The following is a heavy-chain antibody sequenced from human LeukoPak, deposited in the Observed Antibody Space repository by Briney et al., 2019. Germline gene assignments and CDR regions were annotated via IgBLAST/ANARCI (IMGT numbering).Heavy chain of an antibody. CDR1: GITFSSYT. D-gene: IGHD1-7*01. J-gene: IGHJ4*02. CDR2: ISYDGSKK. Sequence: GGSLRLSCAASGITFSSYTMHWVRQAPGKGLEWVAVISYDGSKKYYADSVKGRLTISRDNSKNTLYLEMNSLRAEDTAVYYCAKDRVKELSFYCFDCWGQGTLVTVSS. CDR3: AKDRVKELSFYCFDC. V-gene: IGHV3-30*04.